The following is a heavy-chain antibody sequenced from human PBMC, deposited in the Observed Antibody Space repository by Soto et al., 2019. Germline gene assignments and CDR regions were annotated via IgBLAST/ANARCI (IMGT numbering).Heavy chain of an antibody. CDR1: GGSISSGGYY. J-gene: IGHJ5*02. CDR3: ARDGDSSGYSNWFDP. V-gene: IGHV4-31*03. Sequence: QVQLQESGPGLVKPSQTLSLTCTVSGGSISSGGYYWSWIRQHPGKGLEWIGYIYYSGSTYYNPSLKSRVTISVDTSKNQFSLKLSSVTAADTAVYYCARDGDSSGYSNWFDPWGQGTLVTVSS. D-gene: IGHD3-22*01. CDR2: IYYSGST.